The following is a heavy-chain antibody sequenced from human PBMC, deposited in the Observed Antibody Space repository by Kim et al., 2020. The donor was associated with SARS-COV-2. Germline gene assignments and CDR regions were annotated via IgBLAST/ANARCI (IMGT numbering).Heavy chain of an antibody. V-gene: IGHV1-3*01. D-gene: IGHD2-15*01. Sequence: QKFQGRVTITRDTSASTAYMELSSLRSEDTAVYYCARDFERVVAANWFDPWGQGTLVTVSS. J-gene: IGHJ5*02. CDR3: ARDFERVVAANWFDP.